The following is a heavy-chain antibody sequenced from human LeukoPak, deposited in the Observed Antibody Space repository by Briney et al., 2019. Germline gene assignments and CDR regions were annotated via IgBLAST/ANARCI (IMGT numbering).Heavy chain of an antibody. CDR3: AKDIGYSSGWYSAFDI. Sequence: GGSLRLSCAASGFIFDDYAMHWVRQAPGKGLECVSGISWNSGSIGYADSVKGRFTISRDNAKNSLYLQMNSLRAEYMALYYCAKDIGYSSGWYSAFDIWGQGTMVTVSS. V-gene: IGHV3-9*03. CDR1: GFIFDDYA. J-gene: IGHJ3*02. D-gene: IGHD6-19*01. CDR2: ISWNSGSI.